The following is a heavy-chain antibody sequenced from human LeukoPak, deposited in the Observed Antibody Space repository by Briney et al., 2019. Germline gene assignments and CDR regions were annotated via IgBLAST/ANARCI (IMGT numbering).Heavy chain of an antibody. J-gene: IGHJ4*02. CDR1: GFTFGDYA. Sequence: PGGSLRLSCTASGFTFGDYAMSWVRQAPGKGLEWVSGISSSGGTTYYADSVKGRFIISRDNSKNTLHLQMNSLRVEDTAVYYCATNGPAYYDSRDSETPGYWGQGTLVTVSS. V-gene: IGHV3-23*01. CDR2: ISSSGGTT. CDR3: ATNGPAYYDSRDSETPGY. D-gene: IGHD3-22*01.